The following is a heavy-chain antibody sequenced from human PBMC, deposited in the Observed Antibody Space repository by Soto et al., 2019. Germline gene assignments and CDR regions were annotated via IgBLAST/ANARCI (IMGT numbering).Heavy chain of an antibody. CDR2: IYPGDSDT. J-gene: IGHJ6*02. D-gene: IGHD2-2*01. CDR1: GYSFTSYW. CDR3: ARAREPAAMNYYYYYGMDV. V-gene: IGHV5-51*01. Sequence: GESLKISCKGSGYSFTSYWIGWVRQMPGKGLEWMGIIYPGDSDTRYSPCFQGQVTISDHKSISTAYLQMSSLKASDTAMYYCARAREPAAMNYYYYYGMDVWGQGTTVTVSS.